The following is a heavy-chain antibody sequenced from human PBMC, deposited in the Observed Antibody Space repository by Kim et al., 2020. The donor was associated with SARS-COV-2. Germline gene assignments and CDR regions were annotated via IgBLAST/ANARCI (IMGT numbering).Heavy chain of an antibody. V-gene: IGHV1-69*13. CDR1: GGTFSSYA. CDR2: IIPIFGTA. CDR3: ARRSSSHYYEDYYYGMDV. D-gene: IGHD3-22*01. Sequence: SVKVSCKASGGTFSSYAISWVRQAPGQGLEWMGGIIPIFGTANYAQKFQGRVTITADESTSTAYMELSSLRSEDTAVYYCARRSSSHYYEDYYYGMDVWGQGTTVTVSS. J-gene: IGHJ6*02.